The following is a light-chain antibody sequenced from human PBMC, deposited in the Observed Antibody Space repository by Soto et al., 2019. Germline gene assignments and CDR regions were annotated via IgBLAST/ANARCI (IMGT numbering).Light chain of an antibody. J-gene: IGKJ2*02. V-gene: IGKV1-6*01. CDR1: QGIRND. CDR2: AAS. CDR3: QQYQSHASST. Sequence: AIQMTQSPSSLSASVGDRVTITCRASQGIRNDLGWYQQKPGKAPKLLIYAASSLQSGVPSRFSGSGSGTDFTLTISSLQPDDFATYYCQQYQSHASSTFGQGTKVDIK.